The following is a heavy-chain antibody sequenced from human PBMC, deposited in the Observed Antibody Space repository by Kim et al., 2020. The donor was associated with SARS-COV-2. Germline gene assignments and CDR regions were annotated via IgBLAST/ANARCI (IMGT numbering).Heavy chain of an antibody. V-gene: IGHV3-30*18. CDR1: EFTFSTYG. CDR2: ISYDGNKQ. Sequence: GGSLRLSCAASEFTFSTYGMHWVRQAPGQGLEWVAIISYDGNKQYYADSVKGRFTISRDNSKNTLFLQMDSLRGDDTAVYYCAKGPIGTFWSGYGYGMDVWGPGTTVPVSS. CDR3: AKGPIGTFWSGYGYGMDV. J-gene: IGHJ6*02. D-gene: IGHD3-3*01.